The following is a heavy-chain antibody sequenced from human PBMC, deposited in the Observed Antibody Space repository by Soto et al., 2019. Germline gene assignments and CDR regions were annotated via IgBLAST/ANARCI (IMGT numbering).Heavy chain of an antibody. CDR1: GFTFRSYA. Sequence: QVQLVESGGGVVQPGRSLRLSCAASGFTFRSYAMHWVRQAPGKGLEWVAVISYDGSNKYYADSVKGRFTISRDNSKNKLYLQMNSLRLEDTAVYDCSRPRWRDDYNWGYFDLWGRGTLVTVSS. CDR3: SRPRWRDDYNWGYFDL. CDR2: ISYDGSNK. D-gene: IGHD4-4*01. J-gene: IGHJ2*01. V-gene: IGHV3-30-3*01.